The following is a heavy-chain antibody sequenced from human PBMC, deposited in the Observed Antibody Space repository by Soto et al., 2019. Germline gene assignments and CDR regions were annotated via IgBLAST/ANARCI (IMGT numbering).Heavy chain of an antibody. CDR2: IYPGDSDT. V-gene: IGHV5-51*01. Sequence: GESLKISCKGSGYTFTDYWIGWVRQLPGKGLEWMGIIYPGDSDTRYSPSFQGHVTITVDKSTSTAYLQWNTLKASDTAMYYCPRHISNFPYCYCAMDVWGQGTTVNVSS. D-gene: IGHD4-4*01. CDR1: GYTFTDYW. CDR3: PRHISNFPYCYCAMDV. J-gene: IGHJ6*02.